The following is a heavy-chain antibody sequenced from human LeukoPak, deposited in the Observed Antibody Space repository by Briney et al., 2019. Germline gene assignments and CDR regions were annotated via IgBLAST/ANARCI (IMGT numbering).Heavy chain of an antibody. Sequence: TLPLTCTVPGGSLSSGGYYWSWIRQPPGKGLEWIGYIYHSGSTYYNPSLKSRVTISVDRSKNQFSLKLNSVTAADTAVYYCARMSSGWYWSFDYWGQGTLITVSS. J-gene: IGHJ4*02. CDR3: ARMSSGWYWSFDY. CDR2: IYHSGST. D-gene: IGHD6-19*01. V-gene: IGHV4-30-2*01. CDR1: GGSLSSGGYY.